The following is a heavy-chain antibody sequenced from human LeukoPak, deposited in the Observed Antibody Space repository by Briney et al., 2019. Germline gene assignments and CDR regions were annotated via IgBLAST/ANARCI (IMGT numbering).Heavy chain of an antibody. V-gene: IGHV4-39*01. CDR1: GGSMSSSSYD. Sequence: SETLSLTCTVSGGSMSSSSYDWGWIRQPPGKGLEWIGSMYYSGSTYYNPSLKSRVTISVDTSKNQFSLKLSSVTAADTAVYFCARHVYSSSWIYYYYYMDVWGKGTTVTVSS. J-gene: IGHJ6*03. D-gene: IGHD6-13*01. CDR2: MYYSGST. CDR3: ARHVYSSSWIYYYYYMDV.